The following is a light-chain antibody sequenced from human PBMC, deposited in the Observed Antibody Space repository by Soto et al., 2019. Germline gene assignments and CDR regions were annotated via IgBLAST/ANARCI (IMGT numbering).Light chain of an antibody. J-gene: IGKJ1*01. CDR1: QTVSQDY. Sequence: EIVLTQSPGTLSLSPGERATFSCRASQTVSQDYLAWFQHKPGQAPRLLMFSATSRAAGIPDRFSGSGSGTDFTLTISRLDPEDFAVYFCQQYGSLPQTFGQGTRVEIK. CDR2: SAT. CDR3: QQYGSLPQT. V-gene: IGKV3-20*01.